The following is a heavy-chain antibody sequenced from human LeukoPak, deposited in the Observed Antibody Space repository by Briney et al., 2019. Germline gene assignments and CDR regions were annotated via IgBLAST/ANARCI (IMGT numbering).Heavy chain of an antibody. D-gene: IGHD3-9*01. Sequence: GGSLRLSCAASGFTFSSYAMNWVRQAPGKGLEWVSYISSSSSTIYYADSVKGRFTISRDNAKNSLYLQMNSLRDEDTAVYYYARDPSRNFGSYYYGMDVWGQGTTVTVSS. J-gene: IGHJ6*02. V-gene: IGHV3-48*02. CDR2: ISSSSSTI. CDR1: GFTFSSYA. CDR3: ARDPSRNFGSYYYGMDV.